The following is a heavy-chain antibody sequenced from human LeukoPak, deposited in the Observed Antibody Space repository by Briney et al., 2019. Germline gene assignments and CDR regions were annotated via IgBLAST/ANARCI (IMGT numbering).Heavy chain of an antibody. D-gene: IGHD5-12*01. J-gene: IGHJ4*02. Sequence: ASVKVSCKASGYTFTNYGISWVRQAPGQGLEWMGWISGSSEDTDSAQKFQGRVTMTTDTSTSTAYMELRNLRSDDTATYYCARVGRTKVATMAYWGQGTLVTVSS. CDR1: GYTFTNYG. V-gene: IGHV1-18*01. CDR2: ISGSSEDT. CDR3: ARVGRTKVATMAY.